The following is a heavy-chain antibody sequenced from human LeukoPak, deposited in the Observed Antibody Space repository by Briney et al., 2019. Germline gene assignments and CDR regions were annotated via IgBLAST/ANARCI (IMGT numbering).Heavy chain of an antibody. V-gene: IGHV1-18*01. CDR2: INTYNGNT. CDR3: AGDAPGLAYYYGLDV. D-gene: IGHD3-10*01. Sequence: ASVKVSCKASGYTFTSYGTSWVRQAPGQGLEWMGWINTYNGNTHYAQKLQGRVTMTTDTATSTAYMELRSLRSDDTAAYYCAGDAPGLAYYYGLDVWGQGTTVTVSS. J-gene: IGHJ6*02. CDR1: GYTFTSYG.